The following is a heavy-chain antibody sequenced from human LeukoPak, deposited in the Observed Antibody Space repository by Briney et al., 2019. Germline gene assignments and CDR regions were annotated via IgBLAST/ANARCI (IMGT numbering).Heavy chain of an antibody. CDR2: IKSKGDGETT. V-gene: IGHV3-15*01. Sequence: GGSLRLSCAASGFTFTNAWMSWVRQAPGKGLEWVGRIKSKGDGETTDYAAPMKGRFTMSRDDSKATLYLQMNSLKAEDTAVYSCTTAREFIMMGGFIVYWARGPLVTVSS. D-gene: IGHD3-16*01. CDR3: TTAREFIMMGGFIVY. J-gene: IGHJ4*02. CDR1: GFTFTNAW.